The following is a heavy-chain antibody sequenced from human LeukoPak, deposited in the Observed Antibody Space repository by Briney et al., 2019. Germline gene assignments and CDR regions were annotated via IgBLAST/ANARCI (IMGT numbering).Heavy chain of an antibody. V-gene: IGHV3-23*01. D-gene: IGHD4-11*01. J-gene: IGHJ6*03. CDR2: ISGSGGST. CDR1: GFTFSSYA. CDR3: AKDSLTVTGYYYYMDV. Sequence: GGSLRLSCAASGFTFSSYAMSWVRQAPGKGLEWVSAISGSGGSTYYADSVKGRFTISRDNSKNTLYLQMNSLRAEDTAVYYCAKDSLTVTGYYYYMDVWGKGTTVTVSS.